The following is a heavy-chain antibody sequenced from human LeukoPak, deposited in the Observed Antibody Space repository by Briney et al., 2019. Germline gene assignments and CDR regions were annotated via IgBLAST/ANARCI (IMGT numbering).Heavy chain of an antibody. CDR2: INPNSGDT. CDR3: ARETHYYGSGSYRAFDI. D-gene: IGHD3-10*01. V-gene: IGHV1-2*02. Sequence: ASVKVSCKASGYTFFDNYIHWVRQAPGQGLEWMGWINPNSGDTKYSQKFQGRVTMTRDTSISTAYMEVTRLKSDDTAVYYCARETHYYGSGSYRAFDIWGQGTMVTVSS. J-gene: IGHJ3*02. CDR1: GYTFFDNY.